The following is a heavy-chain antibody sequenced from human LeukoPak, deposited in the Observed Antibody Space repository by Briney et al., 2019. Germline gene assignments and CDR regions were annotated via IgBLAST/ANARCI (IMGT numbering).Heavy chain of an antibody. CDR1: GFSLSDAY. D-gene: IGHD4-11*01. Sequence: GGSLRLSCAAPGFSLSDAYMSWVRQTPGKRLEWIGRIISKSDGGTTDYAAPVQGRFIISRDDSKGTLYLQLNSLRTDDTAVYYCLAQYYFDYWGRGTLVTVSS. CDR2: IISKSDGGTT. J-gene: IGHJ4*02. CDR3: LAQYYFDY. V-gene: IGHV3-15*01.